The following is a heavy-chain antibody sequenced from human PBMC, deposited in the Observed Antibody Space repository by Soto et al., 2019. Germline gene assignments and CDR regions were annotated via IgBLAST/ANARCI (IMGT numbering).Heavy chain of an antibody. D-gene: IGHD3-10*01. V-gene: IGHV4-59*01. CDR3: ARVELLWFGESHAYYFDY. CDR2: IYYSGST. Sequence: SETLSLTCTVSGGSISSYYWSWIRQPPGKGLEWIRYIYYSGSTNYNPSLKSRVTISLDTSKNQFSLKLSSVTAADTAVYYFARVELLWFGESHAYYFDYWGQGTLVTVSS. J-gene: IGHJ4*02. CDR1: GGSISSYY.